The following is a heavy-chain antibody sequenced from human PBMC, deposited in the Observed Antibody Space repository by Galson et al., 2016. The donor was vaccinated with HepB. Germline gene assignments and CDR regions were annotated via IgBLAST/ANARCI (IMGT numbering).Heavy chain of an antibody. V-gene: IGHV4-38-2*02. CDR1: GYSIRSGYY. CDR3: VRDRAYIVTDY. Sequence: ETLSLTCTVSGYSIRSGYYWGWIRQPPGKGLEWIGTIYYSRTTYYNPSLESRITISVDTPNNKISLNVNSVTAADTAVYYCVRDRAYIVTDYWGQGILVTVSS. CDR2: IYYSRTT. J-gene: IGHJ4*02. D-gene: IGHD2-21*02.